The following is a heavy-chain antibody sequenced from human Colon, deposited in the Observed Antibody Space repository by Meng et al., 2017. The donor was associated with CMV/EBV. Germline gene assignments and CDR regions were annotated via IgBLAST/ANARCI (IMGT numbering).Heavy chain of an antibody. CDR1: DGSVSDSSFY. J-gene: IGHJ2*01. Sequence: SETLSLTCTVPDGSVSDSSFYWAWIRQPPGRGLEWIGNIYHSGVTYYTPSLKSRVTMSLDSSKNQFFLKLKSVTAADTAMYYCARTGRDFDLWGRGTLVTVSS. V-gene: IGHV4-39*07. CDR3: ARTGRDFDL. CDR2: IYHSGVT.